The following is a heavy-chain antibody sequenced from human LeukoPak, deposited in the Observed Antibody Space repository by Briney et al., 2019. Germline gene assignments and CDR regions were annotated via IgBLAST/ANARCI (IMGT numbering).Heavy chain of an antibody. J-gene: IGHJ5*02. CDR3: ARDHYDFWSGYYTHNWFDH. V-gene: IGHV3-20*04. Sequence: GGSLTLSCAASGFTFDDYVMSWVRQAPGKGLEGVSGINWNGGSTGYADSVKGRFTISRDNAKNSLYLQMNSLRAEDTALYYCARDHYDFWSGYYTHNWFDHWGQGTLVTVSS. D-gene: IGHD3-3*01. CDR2: INWNGGST. CDR1: GFTFDDYV.